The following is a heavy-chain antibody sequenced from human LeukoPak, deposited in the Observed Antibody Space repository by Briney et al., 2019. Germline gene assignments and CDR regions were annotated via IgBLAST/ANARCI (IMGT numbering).Heavy chain of an antibody. D-gene: IGHD4-11*01. V-gene: IGHV3-74*01. CDR1: GFTFSSYW. CDR3: ARVSKHDYSNILGY. J-gene: IGHJ4*02. CDR2: INNDGSIA. Sequence: PGGSLRLSCAASGFTFSSYWMHWVRQGPGEGLVWVSRINNDGSIATYADSVKGRFTISRDNARNTLYLQMNSLRAEDTAVYYCARVSKHDYSNILGYWGQGTLVTVSS.